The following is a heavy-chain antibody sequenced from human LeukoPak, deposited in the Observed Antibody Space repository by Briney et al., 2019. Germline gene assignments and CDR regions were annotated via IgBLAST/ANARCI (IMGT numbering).Heavy chain of an antibody. CDR1: GGSISSYY. V-gene: IGHV4-59*08. Sequence: SETLSLTCTVSGGSISSYYWSWIRQPPGKGLEWIGYIYYSGSTNYNPSLKSRVTISVDTSKNQFSLKLSSVTAADTAVYYCAGSITIFGVVIKTGFDYWGQGTLVTVSS. D-gene: IGHD3-3*01. CDR3: AGSITIFGVVIKTGFDY. CDR2: IYYSGST. J-gene: IGHJ4*02.